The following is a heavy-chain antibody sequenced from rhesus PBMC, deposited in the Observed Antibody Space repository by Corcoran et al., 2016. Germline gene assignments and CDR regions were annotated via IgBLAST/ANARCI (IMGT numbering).Heavy chain of an antibody. D-gene: IGHD1-1-1*01. J-gene: IGHJ4*01. CDR3: ARQVAGTVSY. Sequence: QVQLQEAGPGLVKSSETLFLTSAASGYSISIASFWSCFRQPPGKGLEWIGYISYTGTTSYNPSLRGRVTISRDTSKNLFSLTLRSVTAADTAAYYCARQVAGTVSYWGQGVLVTVSS. CDR1: GYSISIASF. CDR2: ISYTGTT. V-gene: IGHV4-122*02.